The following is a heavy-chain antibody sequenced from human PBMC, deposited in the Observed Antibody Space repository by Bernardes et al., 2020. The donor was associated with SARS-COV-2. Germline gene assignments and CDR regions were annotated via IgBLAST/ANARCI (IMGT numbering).Heavy chain of an antibody. J-gene: IGHJ6*02. V-gene: IGHV1-18*04. D-gene: IGHD2-2*01. Sequence: ASVKVSCKASGYTFTSYGISWVRQAPGQGLEWMGWISAYNGNTNYAQKLQGRVTMTTDTSTRTAYMELRDLRSDDTAVYYCARVIEDIVGVPSYYYGMDVWGQGTTVTVSS. CDR3: ARVIEDIVGVPSYYYGMDV. CDR2: ISAYNGNT. CDR1: GYTFTSYG.